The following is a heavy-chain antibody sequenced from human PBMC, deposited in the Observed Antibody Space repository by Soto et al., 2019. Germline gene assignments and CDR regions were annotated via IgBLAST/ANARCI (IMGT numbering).Heavy chain of an antibody. CDR2: IYHSGST. J-gene: IGHJ4*02. V-gene: IGHV4-30-2*01. D-gene: IGHD2-15*01. Sequence: QLQLQESGSGLVKPSQTLSLTCAVAGGSISSCGYSWIWIRQPPGKGLEWIGYIYHSGSTYYNPSLKSRVTISVDRSKNQFSLKLSSGTAADTAVYYGSRGQVVAAQHWGQGTLVTVSS. CDR3: SRGQVVAAQH. CDR1: GGSISSCGYS.